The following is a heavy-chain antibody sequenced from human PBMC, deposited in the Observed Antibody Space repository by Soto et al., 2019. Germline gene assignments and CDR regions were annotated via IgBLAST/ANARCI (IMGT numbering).Heavy chain of an antibody. CDR2: ISAYNGNT. CDR1: GYTFTSYG. D-gene: IGHD3-9*01. J-gene: IGHJ6*02. V-gene: IGHV1-18*04. CDR3: ARDLPPFDWVSYYYYYYGMDV. Sequence: GASVKVSCKASGYTFTSYGISWVRQAPGQGLEWMGWISAYNGNTNYAQKLQGRVTMTTDTSTSTAYMELRSLRSDDTAVYYCARDLPPFDWVSYYYYYYGMDVWGQGTTVTVSS.